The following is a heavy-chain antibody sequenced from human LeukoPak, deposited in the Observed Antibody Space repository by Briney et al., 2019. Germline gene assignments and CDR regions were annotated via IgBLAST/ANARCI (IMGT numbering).Heavy chain of an antibody. Sequence: GGSLRLSCAASGFTFSGSAMHWVRQASGKGLEWVGRIRSKANSYATAYAASVKGRFTVSRDDSKNTAYLQMNSLKTEDTAVYYCTSSGDYQGYWGQGTLVTVSS. D-gene: IGHD4-17*01. V-gene: IGHV3-73*01. J-gene: IGHJ4*02. CDR2: IRSKANSYAT. CDR1: GFTFSGSA. CDR3: TSSGDYQGY.